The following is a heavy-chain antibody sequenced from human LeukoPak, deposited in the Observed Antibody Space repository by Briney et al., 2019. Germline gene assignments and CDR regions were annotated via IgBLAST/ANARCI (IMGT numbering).Heavy chain of an antibody. J-gene: IGHJ4*02. CDR2: MNPNSGNT. V-gene: IGHV1-8*03. Sequence: ASVKVSCKASGYTFTNFDINWVRQATGQGLEWMAWMNPNSGNTGNAQKFQGRVTITWDSSISTAYMELSSLRSEDTAVYYCARELDSSGWPGGFDYWGQGTLVTVSS. D-gene: IGHD6-19*01. CDR1: GYTFTNFD. CDR3: ARELDSSGWPGGFDY.